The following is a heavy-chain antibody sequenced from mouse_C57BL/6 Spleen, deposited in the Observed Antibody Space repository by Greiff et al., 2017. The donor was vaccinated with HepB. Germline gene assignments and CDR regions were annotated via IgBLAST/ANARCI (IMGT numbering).Heavy chain of an antibody. Sequence: EVQLQQSGPELVKPGASVKISCKASGYTFTDYYMNWVKQSHGKSLEWIGDINPNNGGNSYNQKFTGKATLPVDKSSTTAYMELRSLTSEDSAVYYCARSYYYGSGDYWGQGTTLTVSS. CDR3: ARSYYYGSGDY. D-gene: IGHD1-1*01. J-gene: IGHJ2*01. V-gene: IGHV1-26*01. CDR2: INPNNGGN. CDR1: GYTFTDYY.